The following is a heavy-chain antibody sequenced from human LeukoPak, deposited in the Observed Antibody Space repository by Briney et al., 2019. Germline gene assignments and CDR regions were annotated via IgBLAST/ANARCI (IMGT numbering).Heavy chain of an antibody. CDR3: ARRYYYDSSTFHPFDI. D-gene: IGHD3-22*01. CDR1: GFTFSSYS. J-gene: IGHJ3*02. CDR2: ISSSSTYI. Sequence: GGSLRLSCAASGFTFSSYSMNWVRQAPGKGLEWVSSISSSSTYIYYADSVKGRFTISRDNAKNSLFLQMNSLRAGGTAVYYCARRYYYDSSTFHPFDIWGQGTMVTVSS. V-gene: IGHV3-21*01.